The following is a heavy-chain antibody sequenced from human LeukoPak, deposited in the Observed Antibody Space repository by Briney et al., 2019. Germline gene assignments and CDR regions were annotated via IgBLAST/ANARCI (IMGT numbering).Heavy chain of an antibody. CDR1: GGTFSSYA. J-gene: IGHJ4*02. CDR2: IIPILGIA. CDR3: ARDGPAAGHAFDY. V-gene: IGHV1-69*04. Sequence: SVKVSCKASGGTFSSYAISWVRQAPGQGLEWMGRIIPILGIANYAQKFQGRVTIIADKSTSTAYMELSSLRSEDTAVYYCARDGPAAGHAFDYWGQGTLVTVSS.